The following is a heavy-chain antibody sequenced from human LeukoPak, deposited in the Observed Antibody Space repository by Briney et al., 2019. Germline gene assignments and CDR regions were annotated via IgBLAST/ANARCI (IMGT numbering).Heavy chain of an antibody. CDR3: AAPKPVVAATNYYYGMDV. D-gene: IGHD2-15*01. CDR1: GYTFTSYG. Sequence: EASVKVSCKASGYTFTSYGISWVRQAPGQGLEWMGWISAYNGNTNYAQKLQGRVTMTTDTSTSTAYMELRSLRSDDTAVYYCAAPKPVVAATNYYYGMDVWGQGTTVTVSS. J-gene: IGHJ6*02. CDR2: ISAYNGNT. V-gene: IGHV1-18*01.